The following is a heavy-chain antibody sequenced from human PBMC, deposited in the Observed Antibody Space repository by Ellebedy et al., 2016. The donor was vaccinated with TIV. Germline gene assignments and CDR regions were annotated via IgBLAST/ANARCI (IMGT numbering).Heavy chain of an antibody. CDR3: TRRNWDDEGDAFDI. D-gene: IGHD1-1*01. CDR1: GGSISRFY. Sequence: MPSETLSLTCTVSGGSISRFYWNWIRQPPGKGLEWIGYIHVIGSTKYNPSLKSRVTISVDTSKNQFSLKLSSVTAADTAMYYCTRRNWDDEGDAFDIWGQGTMVIVSS. J-gene: IGHJ3*02. V-gene: IGHV4-59*08. CDR2: IHVIGST.